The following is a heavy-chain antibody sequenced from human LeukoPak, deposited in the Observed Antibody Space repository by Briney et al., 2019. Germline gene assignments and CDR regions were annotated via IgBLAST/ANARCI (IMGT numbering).Heavy chain of an antibody. CDR1: GGSFSGYY. CDR2: INHSGST. J-gene: IGHJ6*04. Sequence: TSETLSLTCAVYGGSFSGYYWSWIRQPPGKGLEWIGEINHSGSTNYNPSLKSRVTISVDTSKNQSSLKLSSVTAADTAVYYCARGVVVAATFGYYYYGMDVWGKGTTVTVSS. D-gene: IGHD2-15*01. CDR3: ARGVVVAATFGYYYYGMDV. V-gene: IGHV4-34*01.